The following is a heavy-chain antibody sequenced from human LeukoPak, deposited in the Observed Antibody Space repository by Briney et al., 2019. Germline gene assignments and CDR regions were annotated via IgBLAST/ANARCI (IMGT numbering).Heavy chain of an antibody. J-gene: IGHJ5*02. V-gene: IGHV4-61*02. CDR3: AREDSSNWNWFDP. D-gene: IGHD6-13*01. CDR2: IYTSGST. Sequence: SETLSLTCTVSGGSFSSGSYYWSWIRQPAGKGLEWIGRIYTSGSTNYNPSLKSRVTISVDTSKNQFSLKLSSVTAADTAVYYCAREDSSNWNWFDPWGQGTLVTVSS. CDR1: GGSFSSGSYY.